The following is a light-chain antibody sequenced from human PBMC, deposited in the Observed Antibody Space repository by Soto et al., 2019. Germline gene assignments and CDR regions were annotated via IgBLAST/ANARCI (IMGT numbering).Light chain of an antibody. CDR3: QSYDSSLRVV. V-gene: IGLV2-14*03. CDR2: GNS. CDR1: GRDIGAYDY. J-gene: IGLJ2*01. Sequence: QSALTQPASVSGSPGQSITISCTGSGRDIGAYDYVSWYQQHPGKAPKLLIYGNSNRPSGVPDRFSGSKSGTSASLAITGLQAEDEADYYCQSYDSSLRVVFGGGTQLTVL.